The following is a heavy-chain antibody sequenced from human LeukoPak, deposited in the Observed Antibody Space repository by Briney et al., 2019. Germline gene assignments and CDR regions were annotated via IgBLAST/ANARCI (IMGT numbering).Heavy chain of an antibody. V-gene: IGHV1-2*02. D-gene: IGHD6-13*01. CDR3: ARGHGSSSWYNRWFDP. Sequence: GASVKVSCKASGYTFTGYYMHWVRQAPGQGLEWMGWINPNSGGTNYAQKFQGRVTMTRNTSITTAYMELSSLRSEDTAVYYCARGHGSSSWYNRWFDPWGQGTLVTVSS. CDR1: GYTFTGYY. J-gene: IGHJ5*02. CDR2: INPNSGGT.